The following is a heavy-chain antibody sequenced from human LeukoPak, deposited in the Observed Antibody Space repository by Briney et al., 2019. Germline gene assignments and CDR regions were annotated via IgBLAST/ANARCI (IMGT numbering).Heavy chain of an antibody. CDR1: GYTFTGYY. CDR2: INPNSGGT. V-gene: IGHV1-2*02. D-gene: IGHD3-22*01. CDR3: ARASADSRGHYQGFDS. J-gene: IGHJ4*02. Sequence: ASVKVSCKASGYTFTGYYMHWVRQAPGQGLEWMGWINPNSGGTNYAQKFQGRVTMTRDTSISTAYMELSRLRAEDTAVYYCARASADSRGHYQGFDSWGQGTLVSVSS.